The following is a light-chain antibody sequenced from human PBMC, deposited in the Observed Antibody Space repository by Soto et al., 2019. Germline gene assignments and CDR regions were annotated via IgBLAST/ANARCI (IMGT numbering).Light chain of an antibody. CDR3: QQYNNWPPWT. CDR1: QSVSTS. Sequence: EIVMTQSPATLSVSPGERATLSFRASQSVSTSLAWYQQKPGQATRLLIYGASTRATGIPARFSGSGSGTEFTLTISSLQSEDFAVDYCQQYNNWPPWTFGQGTKVDI. J-gene: IGKJ1*01. V-gene: IGKV3-15*01. CDR2: GAS.